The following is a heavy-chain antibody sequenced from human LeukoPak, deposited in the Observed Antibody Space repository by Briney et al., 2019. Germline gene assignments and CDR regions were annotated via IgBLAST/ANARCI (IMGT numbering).Heavy chain of an antibody. CDR3: ARQVHMVRGVIDY. Sequence: PSETLSLTCTVSGGSISSSSYYWGWMRQPPGKGREWIGSIYYSGSTYYNPSLKSRVTISVDTSKNQFSLKLSSVTAADTAVYYCARQVHMVRGVIDYWGQGTLVTVSS. V-gene: IGHV4-39*01. CDR2: IYYSGST. D-gene: IGHD3-10*01. CDR1: GGSISSSSYY. J-gene: IGHJ4*02.